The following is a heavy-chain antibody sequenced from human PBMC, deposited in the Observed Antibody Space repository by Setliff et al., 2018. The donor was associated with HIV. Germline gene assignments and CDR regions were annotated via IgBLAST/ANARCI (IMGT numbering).Heavy chain of an antibody. D-gene: IGHD3-22*01. CDR3: ARDHDSSAYTYFDY. V-gene: IGHV1-69*05. CDR1: GGTFSSYA. CDR2: IIPIFGTA. Sequence: ASVKVSCKASGGTFSSYAISWVRQAPGQGLEWMGGIIPIFGTANYAQKFQGRVTMTRDTSTSTVYMELSSLRSEDTAVYYCARDHDSSAYTYFDYWGQGTLVTV. J-gene: IGHJ4*02.